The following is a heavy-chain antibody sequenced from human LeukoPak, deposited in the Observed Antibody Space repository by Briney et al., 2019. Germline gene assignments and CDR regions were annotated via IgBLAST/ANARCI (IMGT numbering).Heavy chain of an antibody. Sequence: GGSLRLSCAASGFSFSSYSMDWVRQAPGKGLEWVACITPRTTDIYYSTSVKGRFTISRDDARNSLSLEMSTLRAEDTATYYCVRDAAGWSRDYWGQGTLVTVSS. V-gene: IGHV3-21*04. CDR2: ITPRTTDI. J-gene: IGHJ4*02. CDR1: GFSFSSYS. CDR3: VRDAAGWSRDY. D-gene: IGHD6-19*01.